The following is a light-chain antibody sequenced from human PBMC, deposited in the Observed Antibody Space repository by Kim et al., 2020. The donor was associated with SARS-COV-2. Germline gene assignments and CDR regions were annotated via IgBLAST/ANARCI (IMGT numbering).Light chain of an antibody. V-gene: IGLV3-19*01. CDR1: SLRSCY. J-gene: IGLJ2*01. CDR2: GKN. CDR3: NSRDSNDNVV. Sequence: VAWGPTVRITCQGDSLRSCYATWYQQTPGPAPILVIYGKNNRPSGIPDRFSGSSSGNTASLTITGTQAGDEADYYCNSRDSNDNVVFGGGTKLTVL.